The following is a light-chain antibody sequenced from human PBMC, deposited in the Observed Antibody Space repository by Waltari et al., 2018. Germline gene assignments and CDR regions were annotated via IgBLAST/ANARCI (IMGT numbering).Light chain of an antibody. Sequence: QSALTQPASMSGSPGQLITISCPGSNSDIGRYNYVSWYQQYPGKAPKVLIYDVNKRPSGASDRFSGSKSGNTASLTISGLQAEDEADYYCSSYTLDIKMIFGGGTKLTVL. V-gene: IGLV2-14*03. CDR3: SSYTLDIKMI. J-gene: IGLJ2*01. CDR1: NSDIGRYNY. CDR2: DVN.